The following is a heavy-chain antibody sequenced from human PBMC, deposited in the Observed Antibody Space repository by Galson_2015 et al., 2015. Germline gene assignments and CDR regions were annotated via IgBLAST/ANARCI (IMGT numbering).Heavy chain of an antibody. V-gene: IGHV2-70*04. J-gene: IGHJ3*02. D-gene: IGHD6-13*01. CDR3: ARTTAAAGNGGAFDI. CDR1: GFSLSTTDMR. CDR2: IDWDGNK. Sequence: PALVKPTQTLTLTCTFSGFSLSTTDMRVGWIRQPPGKALERLARIDWDGNKYYSTSLRTRLTISKDTSKNQVVHTMTNMDPVDTATYYCARTTAAAGNGGAFDIWGQGTMVTVSS.